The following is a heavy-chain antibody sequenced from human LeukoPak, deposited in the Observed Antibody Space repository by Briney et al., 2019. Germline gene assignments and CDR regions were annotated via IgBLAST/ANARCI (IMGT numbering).Heavy chain of an antibody. D-gene: IGHD6-19*01. J-gene: IGHJ4*02. CDR3: ARRHQYISGWDVRETRYYFDV. CDR2: INHSGST. Sequence: SETLSLTCAVYGGSFSGYYWSWIRQPPGKGLEWVGEINHSGSTNYNPSLQSRVTISVDTSKNQFSLKLSSVTAADTDVYYCARRHQYISGWDVRETRYYFDVWGQGTLVTVSS. CDR1: GGSFSGYY. V-gene: IGHV4-34*01.